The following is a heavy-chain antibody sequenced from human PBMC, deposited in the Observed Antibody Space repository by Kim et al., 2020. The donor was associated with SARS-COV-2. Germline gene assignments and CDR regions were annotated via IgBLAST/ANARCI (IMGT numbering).Heavy chain of an antibody. CDR1: GFTVSSKY. CDR3: ASINFGVDY. J-gene: IGHJ4*02. CDR2: IHTDGNT. V-gene: IGHV3-53*01. Sequence: GGSLRLSCAASGFTVSSKYMNWVRQAPGKGLEWVSVIHTDGNTDYADSVKGRFTISRDNSKNKLYLQMNTLRAEDTAVYYCASINFGVDYWGQGTLVTVSS. D-gene: IGHD4-17*01.